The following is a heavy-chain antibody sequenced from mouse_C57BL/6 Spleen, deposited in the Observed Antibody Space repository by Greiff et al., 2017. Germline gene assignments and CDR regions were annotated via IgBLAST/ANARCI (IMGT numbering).Heavy chain of an antibody. D-gene: IGHD1-2*01. CDR1: GYTFTSYW. CDR3: ARWGYGYYYAMDY. J-gene: IGHJ4*01. V-gene: IGHV1-69*01. CDR2: IDPSDSYT. Sequence: VQLQQSGAELVMPGASVKLSCKASGYTFTSYWMHWVKQRPGQGLEWIGEIDPSDSYTNYNQKFKGKSTLTVDKSSSTAYMQLSSLTSEDSAVYYCARWGYGYYYAMDYWGQGTSVTVSS.